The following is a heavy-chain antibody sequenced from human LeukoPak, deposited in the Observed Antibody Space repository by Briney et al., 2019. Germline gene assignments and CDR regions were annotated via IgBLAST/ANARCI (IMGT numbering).Heavy chain of an antibody. CDR2: ISGDGGRT. V-gene: IGHV3-43*02. CDR1: GLTLDDYA. J-gene: IGHJ4*02. CDR3: AKSRLGYGFSLFY. Sequence: GGSLTLSCVASGLTLDDYAMHWVRHAPGKGLEWVSLISGDGGRTYYADSVKGRFTISRDNSKSSLYLQMNSLRTEDTALYYCAKSRLGYGFSLFYWGQGTLVTISS. D-gene: IGHD5-18*01.